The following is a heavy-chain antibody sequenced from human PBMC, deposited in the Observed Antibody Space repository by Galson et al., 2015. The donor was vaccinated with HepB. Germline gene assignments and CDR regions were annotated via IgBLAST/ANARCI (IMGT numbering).Heavy chain of an antibody. D-gene: IGHD3-10*01. CDR1: GYTLTELS. CDR2: FDPEDGET. V-gene: IGHV1-24*01. Sequence: SVKVSCKVSGYTLTELSMHWVRQAPGKGLEWMGGFDPEDGETIYAQKFQGRVTMTEDTSTDTAYMELSSLRSEDTAVYYCATSLLWFGDSRINWYFDLWGRGTLVTVSS. J-gene: IGHJ2*01. CDR3: ATSLLWFGDSRINWYFDL.